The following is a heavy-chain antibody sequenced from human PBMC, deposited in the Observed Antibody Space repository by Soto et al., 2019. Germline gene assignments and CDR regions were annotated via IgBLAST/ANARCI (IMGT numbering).Heavy chain of an antibody. Sequence: QVQLQESGPGLVKPSETLSLTCTVSGGSLSSHYWGWIRQPPGKGLEWIGDIYYTGNTNYNPSLKSRVTISVDTSKNQFPLKRSAVTAADTAVYYCARVGDVSGYYRNFDYWGQGTLVTVSS. V-gene: IGHV4-59*11. J-gene: IGHJ4*02. D-gene: IGHD3-22*01. CDR1: GGSLSSHY. CDR2: IYYTGNT. CDR3: ARVGDVSGYYRNFDY.